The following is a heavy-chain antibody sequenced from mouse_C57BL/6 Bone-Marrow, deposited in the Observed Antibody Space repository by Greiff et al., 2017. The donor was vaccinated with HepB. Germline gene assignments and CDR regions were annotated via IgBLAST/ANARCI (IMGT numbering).Heavy chain of an antibody. CDR3: ARYEDSNHACYYAMDY. CDR1: GFTFTDYY. CDR2: IRNKANGYTT. V-gene: IGHV7-3*01. Sequence: EVMLVESGGGLVQPGGSLSLSCAASGFTFTDYYMSWVRQPPGKALEWLGFIRNKANGYTTEYSASVKGRFTISRDNSQSILYLQMNALRAEDSASYYCARYEDSNHACYYAMDYWGQGTSVTVSS. J-gene: IGHJ4*01. D-gene: IGHD2-5*01.